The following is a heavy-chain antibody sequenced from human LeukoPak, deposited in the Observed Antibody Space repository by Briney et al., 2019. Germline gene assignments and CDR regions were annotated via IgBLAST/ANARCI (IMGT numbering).Heavy chain of an antibody. CDR3: ARAGSGRAEDAFDI. Sequence: PGGSLRLSCAASGFTFSDYPMNWIRQAPGKGLEWVSYISSSSSTIYYADSVKGRFTISRDNAKNSLYLQMNSLRAEDTAVYYCARAGSGRAEDAFDIWGQGTMVTVSS. CDR2: ISSSSSTI. V-gene: IGHV3-48*01. CDR1: GFTFSDYP. D-gene: IGHD6-19*01. J-gene: IGHJ3*02.